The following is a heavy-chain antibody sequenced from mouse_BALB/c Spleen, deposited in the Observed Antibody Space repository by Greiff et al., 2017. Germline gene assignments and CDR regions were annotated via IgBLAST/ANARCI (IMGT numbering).Heavy chain of an antibody. CDR3: AGRDYYGSSYKSFDD. J-gene: IGHJ1*01. CDR1: GYTFTDYY. CDR2: IYPGSGNT. Sequence: QVQLQQSGAELARPGASVKLSCTASGYTFTDYYMNWVKQRPGQGLEWIGEIYPGSGNTYYNEKFKGKATLTADKSSSTAYMQLSSLTSEDSAVYFCAGRDYYGSSYKSFDDWGAGTTVTVSA. D-gene: IGHD1-1*01. V-gene: IGHV1-77*01.